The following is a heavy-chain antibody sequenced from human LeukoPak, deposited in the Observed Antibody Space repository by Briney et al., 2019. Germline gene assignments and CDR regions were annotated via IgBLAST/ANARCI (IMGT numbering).Heavy chain of an antibody. CDR1: GGSISSYY. CDR3: ARGLSSTRRESDY. CDR2: IHYSGST. V-gene: IGHV4-59*01. J-gene: IGHJ4*02. Sequence: SETLSLTCTVSGGSISSYYWSWIRQPPGKGLEWIGYIHYSGSTYYNPSLKSQVTISVDTSKNQFSLRLRSVAAADTAVYFCARGLSSTRRESDYWGQGTLVTVSS. D-gene: IGHD2-2*01.